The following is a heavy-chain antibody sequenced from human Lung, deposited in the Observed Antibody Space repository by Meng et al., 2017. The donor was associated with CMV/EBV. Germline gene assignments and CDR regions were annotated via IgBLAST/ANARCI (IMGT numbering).Heavy chain of an antibody. Sequence: GGSLRLXCAASGFIFSDHRMDWIRQAPGKGLEWVARIRHKAAGYSTEYAASVRGRFTVSRDDSKNSVYLQVSSLRTEDTAVYHCTRDGGSYDFADYWGQGTLVTVSS. CDR2: IRHKAAGYST. J-gene: IGHJ4*02. V-gene: IGHV3-72*01. D-gene: IGHD1-26*01. CDR3: TRDGGSYDFADY. CDR1: GFIFSDHR.